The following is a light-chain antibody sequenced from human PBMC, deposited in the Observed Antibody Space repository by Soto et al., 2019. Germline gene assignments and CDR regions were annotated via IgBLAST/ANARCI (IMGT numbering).Light chain of an antibody. J-gene: IGKJ4*01. Sequence: DIVMTQSPDSLAVSLGERATINCKSSQSVLHSSNNKNYLVWYQQKPGQPPKLLIYWASTRKSGVPDRFSGSGSGTDLTLTISSLQAEDVAVYYCQQYYSTPLTFGGGTKVEIK. V-gene: IGKV4-1*01. CDR3: QQYYSTPLT. CDR1: QSVLHSSNNKNY. CDR2: WAS.